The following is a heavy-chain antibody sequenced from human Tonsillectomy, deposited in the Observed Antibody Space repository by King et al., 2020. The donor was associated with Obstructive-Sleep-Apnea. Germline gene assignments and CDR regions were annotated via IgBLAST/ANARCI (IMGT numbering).Heavy chain of an antibody. CDR1: GFSLSNARMG. CDR3: ARISEYCSSTSCAIDY. J-gene: IGHJ4*02. Sequence: TLKESGPVLVKPTETLTLTCTVSGFSLSNARMGVSWIRQPPGKALEWLAHIFSNDEKSYSTSLKNRLTISKDTSKSQVVLTMTNMDPVDTATYYCARISEYCSSTSCAIDYWGQGTLVTVSS. V-gene: IGHV2-26*01. D-gene: IGHD2-2*01. CDR2: IFSNDEK.